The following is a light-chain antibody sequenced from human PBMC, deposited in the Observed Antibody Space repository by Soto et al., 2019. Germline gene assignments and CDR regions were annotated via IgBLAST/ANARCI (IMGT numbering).Light chain of an antibody. CDR2: EGT. V-gene: IGLV2-23*01. J-gene: IGLJ2*01. CDR1: SGDVLSYDA. Sequence: QSALTQPASVSGSPGQSITISCTGPSGDVLSYDAVSWYQHHPGKAPKLLIYEGTKRPSGVSDRFSGPKSGHMASLTISGRQAEDDADYYCCLYAYDNGLPFGGGTKLTVL. CDR3: CLYAYDNGLP.